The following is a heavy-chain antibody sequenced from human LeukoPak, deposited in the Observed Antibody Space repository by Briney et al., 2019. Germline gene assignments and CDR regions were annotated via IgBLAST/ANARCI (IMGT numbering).Heavy chain of an antibody. Sequence: GGSLRLSCAASGFTFSSYAMSWVRQAPGKGLEWVSAISGSGGSTYYADSVKGRFTISRDNSKNTLYPQMNSLRAEDTAVYYCARGRSLRKNYWGQGTLVTVSS. CDR1: GFTFSSYA. V-gene: IGHV3-23*01. CDR3: ARGRSLRKNY. J-gene: IGHJ4*02. CDR2: ISGSGGST. D-gene: IGHD5/OR15-5a*01.